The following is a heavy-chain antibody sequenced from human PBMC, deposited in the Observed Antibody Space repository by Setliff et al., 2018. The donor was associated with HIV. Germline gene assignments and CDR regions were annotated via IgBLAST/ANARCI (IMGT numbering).Heavy chain of an antibody. CDR1: GGSISSYY. Sequence: SETLSLTCSVSGGSISSYYWSWIRQPPGKGLEWIGYIYYSGSTNYNPSLKSRVTISVDTSKNQFSLKLSSMTAADTAVYYCARQGQWLVSNWFDPWGQGTLVTVSS. D-gene: IGHD6-19*01. CDR3: ARQGQWLVSNWFDP. V-gene: IGHV4-59*08. J-gene: IGHJ5*02. CDR2: IYYSGST.